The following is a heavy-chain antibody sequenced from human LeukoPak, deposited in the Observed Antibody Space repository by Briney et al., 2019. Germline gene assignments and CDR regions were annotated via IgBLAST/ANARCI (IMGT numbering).Heavy chain of an antibody. CDR2: IDDVGSGT. CDR1: GFTLSSNW. J-gene: IGHJ5*01. D-gene: IGHD2-21*02. CDR3: ATVFDF. V-gene: IGHV3-74*01. Sequence: PGGSLRLSCAVSGFTLSSNWMHWVRQVPGKGLVWVSRIDDVGSGTSYADSVKGRITISRDDAKNTVYLQMNSLRAGDTAVYYCATVFDFWGQGTLVTVSS.